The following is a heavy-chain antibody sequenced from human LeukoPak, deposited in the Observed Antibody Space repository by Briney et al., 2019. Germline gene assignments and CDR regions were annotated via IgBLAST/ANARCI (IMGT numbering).Heavy chain of an antibody. J-gene: IGHJ2*01. D-gene: IGHD2/OR15-2a*01. CDR2: IWYDGSNK. CDR3: ARDRSMSGWYIDL. CDR1: GFTFSSYG. V-gene: IGHV3-33*01. Sequence: PGRSLRLSCAASGFTFSSYGMHWVRQAPGKGLEWVAVIWYDGSNKYYPDSVQGRFTISRDNSKNTLYLQVNRLRAEDTAVYYCARDRSMSGWYIDLWGRGTLVTVSS.